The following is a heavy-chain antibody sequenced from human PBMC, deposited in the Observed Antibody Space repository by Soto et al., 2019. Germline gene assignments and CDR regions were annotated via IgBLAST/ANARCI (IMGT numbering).Heavy chain of an antibody. D-gene: IGHD6-13*01. CDR2: IYWNDDK. V-gene: IGHV2-5*01. CDR1: GFSLSTSGVG. Sequence: QITLKESAPTLVKPTQTLTLTCTFSGFSLSTSGVGVGWIRQPPGKALEWLVLIYWNDDKRYSPSLKSRLTITKDTSKNQVVLTVTNMDPVDTATYYCARPPRGIAAFYFDYWGQGTLVTVSS. CDR3: ARPPRGIAAFYFDY. J-gene: IGHJ4*02.